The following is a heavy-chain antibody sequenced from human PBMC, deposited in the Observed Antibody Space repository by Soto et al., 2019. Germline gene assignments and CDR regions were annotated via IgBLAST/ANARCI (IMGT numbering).Heavy chain of an antibody. CDR2: IKSKTDGGTT. V-gene: IGHV3-15*01. J-gene: IGHJ3*02. CDR3: TTRFWEWFSSWVAFDI. CDR1: WRTFINAG. D-gene: IGHD3-3*01. Sequence: VGSQRLSCAAAWRTFINAGISWIRQDPGKGLEWVGRIKSKTDGGTTDYAAPVKGRFTISRDDSKNTLYLQMNSLKTEDTAVYYCTTRFWEWFSSWVAFDICGQGTMVTV.